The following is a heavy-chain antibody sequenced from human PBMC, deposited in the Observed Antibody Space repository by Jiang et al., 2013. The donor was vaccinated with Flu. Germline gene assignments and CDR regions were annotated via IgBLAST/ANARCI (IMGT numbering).Heavy chain of an antibody. D-gene: IGHD3-10*01. J-gene: IGHJ4*02. Sequence: GAEVKKPGESLKISCAASPVNWTNNWIGWVRQKPGKGLEWMGIINLRDSDTRYSPSFQGQVTISADKSIASAYLQWNSLKASDTAMYYCARQGALDYGSGSYYLDNWGQGTLVTVSS. CDR1: PVNWTNNW. CDR3: ARQGALDYGSGSYYLDN. V-gene: IGHV5-51*01. CDR2: INLRDSDT.